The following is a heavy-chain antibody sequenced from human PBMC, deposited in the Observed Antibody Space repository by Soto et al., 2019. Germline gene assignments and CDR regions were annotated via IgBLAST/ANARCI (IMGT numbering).Heavy chain of an antibody. J-gene: IGHJ4*02. CDR2: IYYSGST. CDR1: GGSISSYY. CDR3: ARILGYGLTTSRPPTDY. V-gene: IGHV4-59*08. D-gene: IGHD5-18*01. Sequence: SETLSLTCTVSGGSISSYYWSWIRQPPGKGLEWIGYIYYSGSTNYNPSLKSRVTISVDTSKNQFSLKLSSVTAADTAVYYCARILGYGLTTSRPPTDYWGQGTLVTLSS.